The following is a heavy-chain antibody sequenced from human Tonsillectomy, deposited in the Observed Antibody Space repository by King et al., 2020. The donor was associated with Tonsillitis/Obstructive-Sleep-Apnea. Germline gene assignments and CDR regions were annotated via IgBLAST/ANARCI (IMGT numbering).Heavy chain of an antibody. CDR2: ISYDGNKK. Sequence: VQLVESGGGVVQPGRSLRLSCAASGFTFSRYRMHWVRQAPGKGLEWVTIISYDGNKKYYADSVKGRFTISRDKSKNTLYLQMNILRAEDTAVYSCARDMKFDYWGQGTLVTVSS. CDR1: GFTFSRYR. J-gene: IGHJ4*02. CDR3: ARDMKFDY. V-gene: IGHV3-30*03. D-gene: IGHD3-16*01.